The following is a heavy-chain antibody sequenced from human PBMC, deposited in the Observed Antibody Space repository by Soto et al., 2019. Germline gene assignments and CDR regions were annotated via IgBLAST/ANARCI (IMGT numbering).Heavy chain of an antibody. CDR3: ARAGYATSWVGILPTGVHGVEIDF. CDR2: ISTYNGKT. J-gene: IGHJ4*02. CDR1: GYTFISYG. V-gene: IGHV1-18*01. D-gene: IGHD6-13*01. Sequence: QVTLVQSGAEVKKAGASVKVSCKASGYTFISYGIAWVRQAPGQGVEWVGWISTYNGKTNYAQKFQDRVTMTTDTATSTAYMDGRSLRSDDTALYYCARAGYATSWVGILPTGVHGVEIDFWGQGTLVTVSS.